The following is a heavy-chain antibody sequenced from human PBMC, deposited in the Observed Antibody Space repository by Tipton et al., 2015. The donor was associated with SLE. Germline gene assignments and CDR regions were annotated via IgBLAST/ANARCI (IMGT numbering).Heavy chain of an antibody. CDR2: INSAGSST. Sequence: VQLVQSGGGLTQPGGSLRLSCAASGFSVSSNYMSWVRQAPGKGLVWVSRINSAGSSTDYADSVKGRFTISRDNAKNMVYLQMNSLRPEDTAVYYCVRGYLMTLDFWGQGTLVSVSS. V-gene: IGHV3-53*01. D-gene: IGHD2-2*02. CDR1: GFSVSSNY. CDR3: VRGYLMTLDF. J-gene: IGHJ4*02.